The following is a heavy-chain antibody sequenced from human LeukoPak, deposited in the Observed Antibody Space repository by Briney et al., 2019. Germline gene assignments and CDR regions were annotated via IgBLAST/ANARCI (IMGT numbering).Heavy chain of an antibody. CDR3: ARELLWFGELLGNWSDP. Sequence: GGSLRLSCAASGFTFSSYGMHWVRQAPGKGLEWVAVISYDGSNKYYADSVKGRFTISRDNSKNTLYLQMNSLRAEDTAVYYCARELLWFGELLGNWSDPWGQGTLVTVSS. V-gene: IGHV3-30*03. D-gene: IGHD3-10*01. CDR1: GFTFSSYG. CDR2: ISYDGSNK. J-gene: IGHJ5*02.